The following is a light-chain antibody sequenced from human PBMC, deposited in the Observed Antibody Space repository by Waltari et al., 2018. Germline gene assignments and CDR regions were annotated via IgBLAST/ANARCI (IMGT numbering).Light chain of an antibody. J-gene: IGKJ4*01. CDR3: QQRYA. Sequence: EIVLTHTPATLSLSPGQRAALSCRARQDVNDYLAWNQQKPGQPPRLLIYDASKRATGIPARFSGSGSGTDFTLTISTLEPEDFGVYYCQQRYAFGGGTKVEIK. CDR2: DAS. V-gene: IGKV3-11*01. CDR1: QDVNDY.